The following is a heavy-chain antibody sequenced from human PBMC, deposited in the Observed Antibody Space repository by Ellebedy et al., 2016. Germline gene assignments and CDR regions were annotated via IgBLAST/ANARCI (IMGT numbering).Heavy chain of an antibody. Sequence: GESLKISCAASGFTFSSYWMSWVRQAPGKGLEWVANIKQDGSEKYYVDSVKGRFTISRDNAKNSLYLQMNSLRAEDTAVDYCARDQSILGPMLYGMDVWGQGTTVTVSS. CDR2: IKQDGSEK. D-gene: IGHD3-16*01. J-gene: IGHJ6*02. CDR3: ARDQSILGPMLYGMDV. CDR1: GFTFSSYW. V-gene: IGHV3-7*01.